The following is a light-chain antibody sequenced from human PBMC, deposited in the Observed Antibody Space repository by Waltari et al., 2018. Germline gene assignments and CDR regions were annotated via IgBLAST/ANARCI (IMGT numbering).Light chain of an antibody. CDR3: QTGGHGTWV. CDR1: SGHSSNV. CDR2: VNSDGSH. V-gene: IGLV4-69*01. J-gene: IGLJ3*02. Sequence: QLVLTQSPSASASLGASVKLTCTLSSGHSSNVIARLQQQPEKGPRYLRKVNSDGSHSKGDKIPDRFSGSSSGTDHYLTISSLQSEDEADDYCQTGGHGTWVFGGGTKLTIL.